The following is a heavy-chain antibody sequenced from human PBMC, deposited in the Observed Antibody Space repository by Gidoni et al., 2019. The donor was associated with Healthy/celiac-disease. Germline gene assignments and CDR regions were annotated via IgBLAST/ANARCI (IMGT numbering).Heavy chain of an antibody. CDR3: ARVWFGELFLGYYYYMDV. CDR1: GFHFSSYS. D-gene: IGHD3-10*01. Sequence: EVQLVESGGGLVKPGGSLRLSCAASGFHFSSYSMNWVRQAPGKGLERVSSISSSSSYIYYADSVKGRFTISRDNAKNSLYLQMNSLRAEDTAVYYCARVWFGELFLGYYYYMDVWGKGTTVTVSS. J-gene: IGHJ6*03. CDR2: ISSSSSYI. V-gene: IGHV3-21*01.